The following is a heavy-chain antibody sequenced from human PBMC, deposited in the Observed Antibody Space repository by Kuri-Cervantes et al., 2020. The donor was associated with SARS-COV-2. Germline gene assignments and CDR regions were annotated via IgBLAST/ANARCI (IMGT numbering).Heavy chain of an antibody. CDR3: ARDRMAARHFDY. Sequence: ASVKVSCKASGCTFTSYDINWVRQATGQGLEWMGWMNPNSGNTGYAQKLQGRVTMTTDTSTSTAYMELRSLRSDDTAVYYCARDRMAARHFDYWGQGTLVTVSS. V-gene: IGHV1-8*01. CDR1: GCTFTSYD. D-gene: IGHD6-6*01. J-gene: IGHJ4*02. CDR2: MNPNSGNT.